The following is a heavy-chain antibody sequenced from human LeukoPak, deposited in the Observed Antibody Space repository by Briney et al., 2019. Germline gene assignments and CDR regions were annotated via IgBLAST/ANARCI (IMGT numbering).Heavy chain of an antibody. CDR2: IYYSGST. CDR3: ARVQSQDATYYDLWSGPYYFDY. J-gene: IGHJ4*02. V-gene: IGHV4-59*01. D-gene: IGHD3-3*01. Sequence: SETLSLTCTVSGGSISSYYWSWIRQPPGKGLEWIGYIYYSGSTNYNPSLKSRVTISVDTSKNQFSLKLSSVTAADTAVYYCARVQSQDATYYDLWSGPYYFDYWGQGTLVTVSS. CDR1: GGSISSYY.